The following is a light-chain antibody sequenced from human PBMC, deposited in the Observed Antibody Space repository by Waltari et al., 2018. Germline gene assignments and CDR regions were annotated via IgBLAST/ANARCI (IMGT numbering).Light chain of an antibody. CDR1: QSIRSN. CDR3: QQYNAWPPWT. V-gene: IGKV3-15*01. Sequence: EIVMTQSPATLSVSPGESATLSCRASQSIRSNLAWYQQKPGQAPRLLIYGASTRATGVPARFSGSWSGTEFILTISSLQSEDFAVYYCQQYNAWPPWTFGQGTKVEIK. CDR2: GAS. J-gene: IGKJ1*01.